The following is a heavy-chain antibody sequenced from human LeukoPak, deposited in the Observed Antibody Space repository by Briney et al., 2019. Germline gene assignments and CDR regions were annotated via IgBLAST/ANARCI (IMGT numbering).Heavy chain of an antibody. Sequence: PSETLSLTCSVSGGSMTGYYWSWIRQPPGKGLEWIGYVYHSGSTHYNPSLQSRVTILVDTSKQQFSLNLRSVTAADTAVYYCASTPGIAAPVDPWGQGTLVTVSS. J-gene: IGHJ5*02. CDR2: VYHSGST. CDR3: ASTPGIAAPVDP. V-gene: IGHV4-59*01. D-gene: IGHD6-13*01. CDR1: GGSMTGYY.